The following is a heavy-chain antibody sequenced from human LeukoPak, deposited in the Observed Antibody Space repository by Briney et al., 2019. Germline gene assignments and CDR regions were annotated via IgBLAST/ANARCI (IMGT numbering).Heavy chain of an antibody. Sequence: SETLSLTCAVYGGSFSGYYWSWIRQPPGKGLEWIGEINHSGSTNYNPSLKSRVTISVDTSKNQFSLKLSSVTAADTAVYYCARSPYYYYMDVWGKGTTVTISS. V-gene: IGHV4-34*01. J-gene: IGHJ6*03. CDR2: INHSGST. CDR3: ARSPYYYYMDV. CDR1: GGSFSGYY.